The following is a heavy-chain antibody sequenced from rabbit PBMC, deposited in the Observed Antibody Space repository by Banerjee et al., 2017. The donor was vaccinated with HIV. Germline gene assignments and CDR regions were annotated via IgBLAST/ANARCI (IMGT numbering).Heavy chain of an antibody. CDR1: GFSFSSSYY. J-gene: IGHJ4*01. D-gene: IGHD4-1*01. CDR3: ARDLAGVIGWNFNL. Sequence: QEHLEESGGDLVKPGRSLTLTCTASGFSFSSSYYMCWVRQAPGKGLEWIGHIYTGSSSDTYYATWAKGRFTISKTSSTTVTLQMTSLTAADTATYFCARDLAGVIGWNFNLWGPGTLVTVS. V-gene: IGHV1S45*01. CDR2: IYTGSSSDT.